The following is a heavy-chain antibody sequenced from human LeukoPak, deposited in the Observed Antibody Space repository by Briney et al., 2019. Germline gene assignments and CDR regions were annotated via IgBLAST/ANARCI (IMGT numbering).Heavy chain of an antibody. D-gene: IGHD2-2*01. V-gene: IGHV4-30-4*01. CDR1: GGSISSGDYY. CDR2: IYYSGST. Sequence: SETLSLTCTVSGGSISSGDYYWSWIRQPPGKGLEWIGYIYYSGSTYYNPSLKSRVTISVDTSKNQFSLKLSSVTAADTAVYYCASRGVQAAKRVPADYWGQGTLVTVSS. CDR3: ASRGVQAAKRVPADY. J-gene: IGHJ4*02.